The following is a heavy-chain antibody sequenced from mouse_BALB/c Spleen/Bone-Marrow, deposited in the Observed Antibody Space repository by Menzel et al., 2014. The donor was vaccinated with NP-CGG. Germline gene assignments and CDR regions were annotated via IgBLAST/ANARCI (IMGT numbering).Heavy chain of an antibody. CDR2: IWGDGSP. V-gene: IGHV2-6-7*01. Sequence: VKLVESGPGLVAPSQSLSITCTVSGFSLTGYGVNWVRQPPGKALEWLGMIWGDGSPNYYSALISRLSLSKDNNKSKVFLKMTSRQTDDTARYYWARGSHVSSLYDMDCRGQGTSVTVSS. CDR1: GFSLTGYG. D-gene: IGHD1-1*01. J-gene: IGHJ4*01. CDR3: ARGSHVSSLYDMDC.